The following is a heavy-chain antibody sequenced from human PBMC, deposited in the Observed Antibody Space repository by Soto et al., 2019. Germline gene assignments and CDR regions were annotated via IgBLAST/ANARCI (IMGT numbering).Heavy chain of an antibody. CDR2: ISSSSSYI. J-gene: IGHJ4*02. CDR1: GFTFSSYS. Sequence: GGSLRLSCAASGFTFSSYSMNWVRQAPGKGLEWVSSISSSSSYIYYADSVKGRFTISRDNAKNSLYLQMNSLRAEDTAVYYCARDGVVVAATPYFDYWGQGTLVTVSS. CDR3: ARDGVVVAATPYFDY. D-gene: IGHD2-15*01. V-gene: IGHV3-21*01.